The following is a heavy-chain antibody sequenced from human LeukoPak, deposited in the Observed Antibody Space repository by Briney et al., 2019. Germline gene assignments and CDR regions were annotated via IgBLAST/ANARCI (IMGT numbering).Heavy chain of an antibody. CDR3: AKDFMVPSDYYMYV. D-gene: IGHD3-10*01. CDR2: ISGSGGST. CDR1: GFTFSSYA. Sequence: PGGSLRLSCAASGFTFSSYAMSWVRQAPGKGLEWVSAISGSGGSTYYADSVKGRFTISRDNSKNTLYLQMNSLRAEDTAVYYCAKDFMVPSDYYMYVWGKGTTVTVSS. V-gene: IGHV3-23*01. J-gene: IGHJ6*03.